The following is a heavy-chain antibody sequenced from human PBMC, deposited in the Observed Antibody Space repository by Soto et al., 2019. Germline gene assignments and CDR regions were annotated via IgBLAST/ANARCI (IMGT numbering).Heavy chain of an antibody. J-gene: IGHJ6*03. CDR1: GFTFSSHA. CDR3: ARDEGDLYYYYMDV. V-gene: IGHV3-64*07. Sequence: EVQLVESGGGLVQPGGSLRLSCAASGFTFSSHAMHWVRQAPGKGLEYVSTISSSGGSTYYADSVKGRFTISRDNSKDTLYLQLGSLRAEGMAVYYCARDEGDLYYYYMDVWGKGTTVTVSS. CDR2: ISSSGGST. D-gene: IGHD2-21*02.